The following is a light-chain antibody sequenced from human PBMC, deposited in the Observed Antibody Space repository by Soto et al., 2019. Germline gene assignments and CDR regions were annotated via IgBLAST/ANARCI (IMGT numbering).Light chain of an antibody. CDR2: DVT. CDR3: YSYSTSSTYV. J-gene: IGLJ1*01. V-gene: IGLV2-14*03. CDR1: SSDVGAYNY. Sequence: QSALTQPASVSGSPGQSITISCTGTSSDVGAYNYVSWYQQHPGKVPKVMIYDVTNRPSGVSNRFSGSKSGNTASLTISGLQAEDEADYYCYSYSTSSTYVFGTGTQLTVL.